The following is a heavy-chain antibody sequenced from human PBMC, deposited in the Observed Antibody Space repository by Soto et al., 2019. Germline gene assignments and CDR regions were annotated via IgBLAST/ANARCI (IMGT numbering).Heavy chain of an antibody. Sequence: QVQLVQSGAEVKKPGASVKVSCKASGYTFTSYGISWVRQAPGQGLEWIGGISAYNGNTNYAQTLQGRVTMTTDTSTSTAYMELRSLRSDDTAVYYCARAEYCSSTSCYRGAFDIWGQGTMVTVSS. J-gene: IGHJ3*02. CDR3: ARAEYCSSTSCYRGAFDI. CDR2: ISAYNGNT. V-gene: IGHV1-18*01. D-gene: IGHD2-2*01. CDR1: GYTFTSYG.